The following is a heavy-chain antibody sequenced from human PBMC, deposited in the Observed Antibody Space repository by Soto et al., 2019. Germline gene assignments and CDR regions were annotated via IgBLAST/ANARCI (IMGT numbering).Heavy chain of an antibody. V-gene: IGHV6-1*01. Sequence: QVQLQQSGPGLVKPSQTLSLTCDISGDSVSTNSATWNWIRQSPSRGLEWLGRTYYRSKWYNDSAVSVKSRINIGTYTSKTQLSLQLNSVTPDDTAVYDCVRLIGNSWLDSWGQGTLVTVSS. J-gene: IGHJ5*01. CDR2: TYYRSKWYN. CDR1: GDSVSTNSAT. CDR3: VRLIGNSWLDS. D-gene: IGHD2-8*01.